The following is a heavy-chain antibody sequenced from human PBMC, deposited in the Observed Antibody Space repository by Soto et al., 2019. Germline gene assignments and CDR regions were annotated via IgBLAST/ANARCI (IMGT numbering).Heavy chain of an antibody. CDR3: ASQMRGPIPYFGWLSPLTS. CDR1: GGSFSGYY. Sequence: SETLSLTCAVYGGSFSGYYWSWIRQPPGKGLEWIGEINHSGSTNYNPSLKSRVTISVDTSNNQFSLKLSSVTAADAAVYYCASQMRGPIPYFGWLSPLTSWGQGTQVTVSS. CDR2: INHSGST. J-gene: IGHJ4*02. V-gene: IGHV4-34*01. D-gene: IGHD3-9*01.